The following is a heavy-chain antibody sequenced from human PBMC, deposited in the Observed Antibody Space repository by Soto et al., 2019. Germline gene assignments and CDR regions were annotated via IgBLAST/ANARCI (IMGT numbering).Heavy chain of an antibody. Sequence: PSETLSLTCAAYGGSFSGYYWSWIRQPPGKGLEWIGEINHSGSTNYNPSLKSRVTISVDTSKNQFSLKLSSVTAADTAVYYCARLKRVAARVSGNNWFDPWGQGTLVTVSS. J-gene: IGHJ5*02. V-gene: IGHV4-34*01. CDR1: GGSFSGYY. CDR2: INHSGST. CDR3: ARLKRVAARVSGNNWFDP. D-gene: IGHD2-15*01.